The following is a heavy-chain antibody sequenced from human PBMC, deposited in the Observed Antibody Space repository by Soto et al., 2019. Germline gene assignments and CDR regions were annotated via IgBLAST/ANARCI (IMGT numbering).Heavy chain of an antibody. CDR2: IIPMLGTP. CDR1: GGTFSSYA. V-gene: IGHV1-69*01. Sequence: QVQLVQSGAEVEKPGSSVKVSCKASGGTFSSYAISWVRQAPGQGLEWMGVIIPMLGTPNYAQKFQGRVTITADEPTSTAYLELTSLRSEVTAVYYCARERTAMIIGYWGPGTLITVSS. CDR3: ARERTAMIIGY. J-gene: IGHJ4*02. D-gene: IGHD5-18*01.